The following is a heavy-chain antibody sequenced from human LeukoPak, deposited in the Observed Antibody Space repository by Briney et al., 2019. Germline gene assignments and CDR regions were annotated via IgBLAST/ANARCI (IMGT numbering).Heavy chain of an antibody. CDR2: ISGDGRTI. CDR3: AELGITMIGGV. V-gene: IGHV3-74*01. Sequence: GGSLRLSCAASGFTVSNYWMSWVRQAPGKGLVWISRISGDGRTISYADSVKGRFTISRDNAKNTVSLQMNSLRGEDTAVYYCAELGITMIGGVWGKGTTVTISS. D-gene: IGHD3-10*02. J-gene: IGHJ6*04. CDR1: GFTVSNYW.